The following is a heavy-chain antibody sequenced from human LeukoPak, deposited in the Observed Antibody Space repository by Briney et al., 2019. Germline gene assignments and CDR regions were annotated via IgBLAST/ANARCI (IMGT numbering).Heavy chain of an antibody. CDR1: GFTFTSYW. Sequence: PGGSPRLSCAASGFTFTSYWMTWVRQAPGQGLEWVANIKQDGSEKYYVDSVKGRFTISRDNAKNSLDLQMNSLTAEDTALYYCAREWDGAFDYWGQGTLVTVSS. D-gene: IGHD1-26*01. CDR2: IKQDGSEK. CDR3: AREWDGAFDY. J-gene: IGHJ4*02. V-gene: IGHV3-7*01.